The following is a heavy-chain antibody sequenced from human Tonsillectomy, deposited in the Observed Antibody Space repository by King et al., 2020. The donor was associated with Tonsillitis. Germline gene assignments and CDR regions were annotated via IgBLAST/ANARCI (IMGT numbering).Heavy chain of an antibody. CDR1: GFTFSSYG. CDR3: AKVTKGSGPYYYYYYGMDV. J-gene: IGHJ6*02. Sequence: VQLVESGGGVVQPGRSLRLSCAASGFTFSSYGMHWVRQAPGKGLEWVAVISYDGSNKYYADSVKGRFTISRDNSKNTLYLQMNSLRAEDTAVYYCAKVTKGSGPYYYYYYGMDVWGQGTTVTVSS. D-gene: IGHD3-10*01. V-gene: IGHV3-30*18. CDR2: ISYDGSNK.